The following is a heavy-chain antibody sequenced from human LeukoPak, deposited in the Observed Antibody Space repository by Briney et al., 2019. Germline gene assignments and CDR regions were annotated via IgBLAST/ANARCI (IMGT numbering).Heavy chain of an antibody. D-gene: IGHD2-2*01. CDR3: ARVRVRPAAIWSNRDYYYYYMDV. J-gene: IGHJ6*03. CDR1: GYTFTGYY. V-gene: IGHV1-69*05. Sequence: ASVKVSCKASGYTFTGYYMHWVRQAPGQGLEWMGRIIPIFGTANYAQKFQGRVTITTDESTSTAYMELSSLRSEDTAVYYCARVRVRPAAIWSNRDYYYYYMDVWGKGTTVTVSS. CDR2: IIPIFGTA.